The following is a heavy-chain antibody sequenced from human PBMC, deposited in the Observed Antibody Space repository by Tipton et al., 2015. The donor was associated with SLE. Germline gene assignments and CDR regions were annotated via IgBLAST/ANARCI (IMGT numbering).Heavy chain of an antibody. D-gene: IGHD3-3*01. CDR2: IYYSGST. J-gene: IGHJ4*02. Sequence: TLSLTCTGSGGSIRSYYWGWIRQPPGKGLEWIGSIYYSGSTYYNPSLKSRVTISVDTSKNQFSLKLSSVTAADTAVYYCARDTIFGVAHWGQGTLVTVSS. V-gene: IGHV4-39*07. CDR3: ARDTIFGVAH. CDR1: GGSIRSYY.